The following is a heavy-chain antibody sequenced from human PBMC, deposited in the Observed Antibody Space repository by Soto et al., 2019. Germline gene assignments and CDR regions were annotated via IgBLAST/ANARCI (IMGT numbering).Heavy chain of an antibody. Sequence: EVQLVESGGGLVKPGGSLRLSCAASRFTFSSYSMNWVRQAPGKGLEWVSSISSSSSYIYYADSVKGRFTISRDNAKNSLYLQMNSLRAEDTAVYYCARDGAKEYDYIWGSYRYFDYWGQGTLVTVSS. V-gene: IGHV3-21*01. J-gene: IGHJ4*02. CDR2: ISSSSSYI. D-gene: IGHD3-16*02. CDR1: RFTFSSYS. CDR3: ARDGAKEYDYIWGSYRYFDY.